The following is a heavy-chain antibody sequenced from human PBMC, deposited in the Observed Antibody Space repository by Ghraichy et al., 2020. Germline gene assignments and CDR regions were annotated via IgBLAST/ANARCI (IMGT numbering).Heavy chain of an antibody. CDR2: INPNSGGT. CDR3: ARLHCSGGSCSLGNDY. V-gene: IGHV1-2*02. CDR1: GYTFTGYY. J-gene: IGHJ4*02. D-gene: IGHD2-15*01. Sequence: ASVKVSCKASGYTFTGYYMHWVRQAPGQGLEWMGWINPNSGGTNYAQKFQGRVTMTRDTSISTAYMELSRLRSDDTAVYYCARLHCSGGSCSLGNDYWGQGTLVTVSS.